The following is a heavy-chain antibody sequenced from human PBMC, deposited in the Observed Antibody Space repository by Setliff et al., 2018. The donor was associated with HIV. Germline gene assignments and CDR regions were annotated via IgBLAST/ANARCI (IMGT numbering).Heavy chain of an antibody. D-gene: IGHD4-17*01. J-gene: IGHJ4*02. V-gene: IGHV4-38-2*02. CDR2: IYHSGGT. CDR1: GYSISSGYY. CDR3: AKKGNGDYHFDY. Sequence: SETLSLTCTVSGYSISSGYYWGWIRQPPGKGLEWIGIIYHSGGTYYSPSLKSRVTISLDTSKNQFSLKLTSVTAADTAVYYCAKKGNGDYHFDYWGQGTLVTVSS.